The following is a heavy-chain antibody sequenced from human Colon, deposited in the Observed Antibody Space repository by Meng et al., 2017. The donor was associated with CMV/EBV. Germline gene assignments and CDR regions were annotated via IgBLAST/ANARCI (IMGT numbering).Heavy chain of an antibody. CDR2: ITSSSGYI. V-gene: IGHV3-21*01. CDR3: ARAGGAVAGRGGFDH. CDR1: GFTFSTLG. D-gene: IGHD6-19*01. Sequence: SGFTFSTLGMGWVSQAPGKGLEWVASITSSSGYIFYADSVKGRFTISRDNAKNLLFLQMNSLRANDTAVYYCARAGGAVAGRGGFDHWGLGTLVTVSS. J-gene: IGHJ4*02.